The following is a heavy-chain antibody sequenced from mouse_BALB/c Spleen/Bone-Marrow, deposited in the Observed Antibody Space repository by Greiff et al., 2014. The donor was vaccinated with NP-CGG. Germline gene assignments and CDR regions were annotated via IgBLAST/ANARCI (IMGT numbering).Heavy chain of an antibody. CDR1: GYTFTTYW. V-gene: IGHV1-7*01. CDR3: ARGSRDWYFDV. CDR2: INPSTGNT. Sequence: QVQLKESGAELAKPGASVKMSCKASGYTFTTYWIHWVKQRPGQGLEWIGYINPSTGNTEYNQKFRDRATLTADKSSSTPYMQLSSLTSEDSAVYYCARGSRDWYFDVWGAGTTVTVSS. J-gene: IGHJ1*01.